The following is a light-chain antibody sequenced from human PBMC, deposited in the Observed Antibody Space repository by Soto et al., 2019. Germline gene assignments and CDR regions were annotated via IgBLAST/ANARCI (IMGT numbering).Light chain of an antibody. V-gene: IGLV2-14*01. CDR1: SSDVGGYNY. J-gene: IGLJ2*01. CDR2: NVS. CDR3: RSFTSTNTVL. Sequence: QSVLTQPASVSGSPGQSITISCTGTSSDVGGYNYVSLYQQHPGKAPKLMIYNVSNRPSGVSNRFSGSKSGNTASLTISGLQAEDEGHYYCRSFTSTNTVLFGGGTKLTVL.